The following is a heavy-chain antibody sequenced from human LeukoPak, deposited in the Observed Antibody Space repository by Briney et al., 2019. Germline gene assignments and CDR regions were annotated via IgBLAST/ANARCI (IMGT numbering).Heavy chain of an antibody. J-gene: IGHJ4*02. D-gene: IGHD1-26*01. V-gene: IGHV4-61*08. CDR3: ARVGSELLGYFDY. Sequence: PSETLSLTCTVSGGSISSGGYYWSWIRQHPGTGLEWIGYIYYSGSTNYNPSLKSRVTISVDTSKNQFSLKLSSVTAADTAVYYCARVGSELLGYFDYWGQGTLVTVSS. CDR2: IYYSGST. CDR1: GGSISSGGYY.